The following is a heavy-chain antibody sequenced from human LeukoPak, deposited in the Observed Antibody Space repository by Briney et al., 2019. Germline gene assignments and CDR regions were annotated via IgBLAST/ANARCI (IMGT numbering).Heavy chain of an antibody. CDR2: TYYRSKWYN. D-gene: IGHD6-13*01. CDR1: GDSVSSSSAA. V-gene: IGHV6-1*01. CDR3: ARGVYIAAAQYGY. Sequence: SQTLSLTCAISGDSVSSSSAAWNWIRQSPSRGLEWLGRTYYRSKWYNDYAVSVKSRITINPDTSKNQFSLKLSSVTAADTAVYYCARGVYIAAAQYGYWGQGTLVTVSS. J-gene: IGHJ4*02.